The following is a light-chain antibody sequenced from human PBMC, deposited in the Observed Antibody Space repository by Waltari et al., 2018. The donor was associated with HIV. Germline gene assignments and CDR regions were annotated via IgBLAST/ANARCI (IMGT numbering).Light chain of an antibody. J-gene: IGLJ1*01. CDR1: SSDVGGYNS. V-gene: IGLV2-11*01. CDR2: DVS. CDR3: CSYAGSSTFYV. Sequence: QSALTQPRSVSGSPGQSITISCTGTSSDVGGYNSVSWYQQHPGKAPKLMIYDVSKRPSGVPDRFSGSKSGNTASLTISGLQAEDEADYYCCSYAGSSTFYVFGTGTKVTVL.